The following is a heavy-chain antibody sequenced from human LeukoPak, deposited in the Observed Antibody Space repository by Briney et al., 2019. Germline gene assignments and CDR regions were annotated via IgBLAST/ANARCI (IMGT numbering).Heavy chain of an antibody. J-gene: IGHJ4*02. V-gene: IGHV3-30*04. CDR2: ISNDGSNK. CDR1: GFTFSTYA. D-gene: IGHD3-10*01. Sequence: GGSLRLSCAASGFTFSTYAMHWVRQAPGKGLEWVAVISNDGSNKYYADSVKGRFTISRDNSKKTLYLEMNSLRAGDTAVYYCARDHRSYYYGPGSYLGYWGQGTLVTVSS. CDR3: ARDHRSYYYGPGSYLGY.